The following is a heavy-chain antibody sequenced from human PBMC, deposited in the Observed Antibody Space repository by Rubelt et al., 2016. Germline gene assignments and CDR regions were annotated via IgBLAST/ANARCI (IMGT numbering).Heavy chain of an antibody. CDR3: ARATAGFDY. J-gene: IGHJ4*02. D-gene: IGHD6-13*01. CDR2: ISYDGTNK. CDR1: TYA. V-gene: IGHV3-30*04. Sequence: TYAMHWVRQAPGKGLEWVGIISYDGTNKYYADSVKGRFTISRDNSENTLYLQMNSLRPEDTAVYYCARATAGFDYWGQGTLVTVSS.